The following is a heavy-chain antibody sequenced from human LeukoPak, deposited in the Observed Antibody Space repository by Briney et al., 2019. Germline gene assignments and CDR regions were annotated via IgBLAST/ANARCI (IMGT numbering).Heavy chain of an antibody. CDR1: GGSISSSSYY. D-gene: IGHD2-2*01. CDR2: IYYSGST. J-gene: IGHJ4*02. Sequence: NASETLSLTCTVSGGSISSSSYYWGWIRQPPGKGLEWIGRIYYSGSTYYHPSLNSLVTISVDTSKNQSSLKLSSVTAANTALYYCARRYCSSTSCHYYFDYWGQGTLVTVSS. CDR3: ARRYCSSTSCHYYFDY. V-gene: IGHV4-39*07.